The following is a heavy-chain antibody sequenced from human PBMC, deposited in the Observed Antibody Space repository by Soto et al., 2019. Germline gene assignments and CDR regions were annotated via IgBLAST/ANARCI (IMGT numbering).Heavy chain of an antibody. Sequence: EVELVESGGGLVQPGXSXRXXXAXXXXXXXXXXMHWVRQAPGKGLVWVSYINSDGSETRYADSVKGRFTISRDNAKNTLYLQMNSLRAEDTALYYCARDWGYSPDYWGQGTLVTVSS. CDR2: INSDGSET. CDR1: XXXXXXXX. CDR3: ARDWGYSPDY. D-gene: IGHD5-18*01. V-gene: IGHV3-74*01. J-gene: IGHJ4*02.